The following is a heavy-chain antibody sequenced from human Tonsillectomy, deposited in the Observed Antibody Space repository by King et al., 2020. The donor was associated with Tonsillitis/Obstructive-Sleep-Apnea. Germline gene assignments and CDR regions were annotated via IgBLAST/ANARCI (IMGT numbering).Heavy chain of an antibody. V-gene: IGHV2-5*02. CDR3: AHRPSATYFDY. CDR2: IYWDADK. J-gene: IGHJ4*02. CDR1: VFSLSTSGVG. Sequence: TLKESGPTLVKPTQTLTLTCTFSVFSLSTSGVGGGCIRPPPGKAREWLALIYWDADKRNSPPLKSRLTITRATSKNQVVLTMTNMDPVDTATYYCAHRPSATYFDYWGQGTLVTVSS.